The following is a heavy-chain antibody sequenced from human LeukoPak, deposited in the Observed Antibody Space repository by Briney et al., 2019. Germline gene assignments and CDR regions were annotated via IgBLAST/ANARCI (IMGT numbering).Heavy chain of an antibody. CDR3: ARDVGSGSYSSGLDY. CDR2: INPSGGST. CDR1: GYTFTSYY. D-gene: IGHD1-26*01. J-gene: IGHJ4*02. Sequence: GASVKVSCKASGYTFTSYYMHWVRQAPGQGLEWMGIINPSGGSTSYAQKFQGRVTMTRDTSTSTVYMELSSLRSEDTAVYYCARDVGSGSYSSGLDYWGQGTLVTVPS. V-gene: IGHV1-46*01.